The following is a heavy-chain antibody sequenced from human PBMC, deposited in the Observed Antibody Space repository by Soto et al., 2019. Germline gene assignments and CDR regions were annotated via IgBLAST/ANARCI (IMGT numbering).Heavy chain of an antibody. CDR1: GYTFTRSG. V-gene: IGHV1-18*01. CDR3: ARDRTQYRLDP. D-gene: IGHD5-12*01. J-gene: IGHJ5*02. CDR2: ISTYNGDT. Sequence: ASVKVSCKASGYTFTRSGISWVRQAPGQGLEWMGWISTYNGDTNYAQTFQGRVTMTTDTSTSTAYMELRSLRSDDTAVYYCARDRTQYRLDPWGQGTLVTVSS.